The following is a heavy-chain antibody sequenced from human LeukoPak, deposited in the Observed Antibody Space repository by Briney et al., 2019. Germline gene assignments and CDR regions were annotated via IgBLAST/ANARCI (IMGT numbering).Heavy chain of an antibody. V-gene: IGHV3-30-3*01. CDR2: ISYDGSNK. Sequence: GGSLRLSCAAFGFTFSSYAMHWVRQAPGKGLEWVAVISYDGSNKYYADSVKGRFTISRDNSKNTLYLQMNSLRAENTAVYYCARGDRLTYYYYYGMDVWGQGTTVTVSS. J-gene: IGHJ6*02. D-gene: IGHD6-19*01. CDR1: GFTFSSYA. CDR3: ARGDRLTYYYYYGMDV.